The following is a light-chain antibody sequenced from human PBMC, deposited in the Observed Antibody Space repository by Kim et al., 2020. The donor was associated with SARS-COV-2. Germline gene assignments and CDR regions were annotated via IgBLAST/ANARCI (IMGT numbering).Light chain of an antibody. J-gene: IGKJ1*01. CDR2: GAS. Sequence: EIEVTQSPATLSVSPGEGATLSCRASQNIANNLGWYQQKPGQPPRLLVYGASTRATGVPARFSGGGSGTEFTLSISSPQSEDFAVYYCQHWGTFGQGTKVDIK. CDR3: QHWGT. CDR1: QNIANN. V-gene: IGKV3-15*01.